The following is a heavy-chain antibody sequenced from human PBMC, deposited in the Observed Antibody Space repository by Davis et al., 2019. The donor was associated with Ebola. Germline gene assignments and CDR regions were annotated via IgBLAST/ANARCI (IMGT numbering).Heavy chain of an antibody. D-gene: IGHD6-19*01. CDR1: GFTFSSYA. Sequence: GESLKISCAASGFTFSSYAMSWVRQAPGKGLEWVSAISGSGGSTYYADSVKGRFTISRDNSKNTLYLQMNSLRAEDTAVYYCAKGGPPKSVAGNWFDPWGQGTLVTVSS. CDR2: ISGSGGST. V-gene: IGHV3-23*01. J-gene: IGHJ5*02. CDR3: AKGGPPKSVAGNWFDP.